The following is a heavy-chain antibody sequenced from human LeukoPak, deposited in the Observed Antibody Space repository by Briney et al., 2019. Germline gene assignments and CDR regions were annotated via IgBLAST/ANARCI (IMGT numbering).Heavy chain of an antibody. V-gene: IGHV3-21*01. CDR2: ISSSSSYI. D-gene: IGHD5-12*01. CDR1: GFTFSSYS. CDR3: ARDLGSGYDVWDTYYFDY. Sequence: GGSLRLSCAASGFTFSSYSMNWVRHAPGKGLEWVSSISSSSSYIYYADSVKGRFTISRDNAKNSLYLQMNSLRAEDTAVYYCARDLGSGYDVWDTYYFDYWGQGTLVTVSS. J-gene: IGHJ4*02.